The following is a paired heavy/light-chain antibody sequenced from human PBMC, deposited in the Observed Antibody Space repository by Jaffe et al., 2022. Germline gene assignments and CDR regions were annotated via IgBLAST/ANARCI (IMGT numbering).Light chain of an antibody. V-gene: IGKV3-15*01. Sequence: EIVMTQSPATLSVSPGERATLSCRASQSVSSNLAWYQQKPGQAPRLLIYGASTRATGIPARFSGSGSGTEFTLTISSLQSEDFAVYYCQQYNNWPPCTFGGGTKVEIK. J-gene: IGKJ4*01. CDR3: QQYNNWPPCT. CDR2: GAS. CDR1: QSVSSN.
Heavy chain of an antibody. V-gene: IGHV1-69*05. D-gene: IGHD3-16*02. J-gene: IGHJ4*02. Sequence: QVQLVQSGAEVKKPGSSVKVSCKASGGTFSSYAISWVRQAPGQGLEWMGGIIPIFGTANYAQKFQGRVTITTDESTSTAYMELSSLRSEDTAVYYCARSGVYVWGSYRPYYFDYWGQGTLVTVSS. CDR1: GGTFSSYA. CDR2: IIPIFGTA. CDR3: ARSGVYVWGSYRPYYFDY.